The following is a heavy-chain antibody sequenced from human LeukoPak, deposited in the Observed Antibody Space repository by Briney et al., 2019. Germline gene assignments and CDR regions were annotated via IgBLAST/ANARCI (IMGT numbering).Heavy chain of an antibody. J-gene: IGHJ4*02. CDR2: ISSSSSYI. CDR1: GFTFSSYS. Sequence: GGSLRLSCAASGFTFSSYSMNWVRQAPGKGLEWVSSISSSSSYIYYADSVKGRFTISRDNAKNSLYLQMNSLRAEVTAVYYCARAGYCSGGSCPYYFDYWGQGTLVTVSS. D-gene: IGHD2-15*01. CDR3: ARAGYCSGGSCPYYFDY. V-gene: IGHV3-21*01.